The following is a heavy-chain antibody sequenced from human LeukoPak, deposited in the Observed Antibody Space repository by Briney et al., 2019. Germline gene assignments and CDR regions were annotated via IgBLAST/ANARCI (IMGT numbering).Heavy chain of an antibody. Sequence: SGTLSLTCTVSGGSISSYYWSWIRQPPGKGLEWIGYIYYSGSTNYNPSLKSRVTISVDTSKNQFSLKLSSVTAADTAVYYCARSTDYSSSWYFDYWGQGTLVTVSS. J-gene: IGHJ4*02. D-gene: IGHD6-13*01. V-gene: IGHV4-59*08. CDR3: ARSTDYSSSWYFDY. CDR2: IYYSGST. CDR1: GGSISSYY.